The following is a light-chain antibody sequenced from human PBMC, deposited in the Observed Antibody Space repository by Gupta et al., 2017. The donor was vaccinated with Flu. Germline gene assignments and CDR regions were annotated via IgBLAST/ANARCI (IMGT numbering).Light chain of an antibody. Sequence: SSLSASVGDRLTITCQASQDISNYINWYKQKPGKAPDLLIREASHWQTGVPSRFSGTGYGTEFTFTISSRQPEDFATYYCRQYENRPPYTFGQGT. J-gene: IGKJ2*01. V-gene: IGKV1-33*01. CDR1: QDISNY. CDR3: RQYENRPPYT. CDR2: EAS.